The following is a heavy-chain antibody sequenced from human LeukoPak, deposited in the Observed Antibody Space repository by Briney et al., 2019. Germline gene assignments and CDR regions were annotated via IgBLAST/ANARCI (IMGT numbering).Heavy chain of an antibody. J-gene: IGHJ5*02. CDR3: ARGGTYSSSWYRSYNWFDP. V-gene: IGHV4-59*12. Sequence: SETLSLTCIVSGGSISSNYWSWIRQSPGKGLEWIGHIHYSGTTNYNPSLKSRITISLDTSKNQFSLKLSSVTAADTAVYYCARGGTYSSSWYRSYNWFDPWGQGTLVTVSS. CDR1: GGSISSNY. D-gene: IGHD6-13*01. CDR2: IHYSGTT.